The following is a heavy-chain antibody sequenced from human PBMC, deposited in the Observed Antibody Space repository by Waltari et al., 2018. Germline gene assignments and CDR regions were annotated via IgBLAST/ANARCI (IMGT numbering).Heavy chain of an antibody. J-gene: IGHJ4*02. CDR1: GGSISSGGYY. D-gene: IGHD1-26*01. CDR2: IYYSGGT. CDR3: ARDLGGSYIDY. V-gene: IGHV4-31*03. Sequence: QVQLQESGPGLVKPSQTLSLTCTVSGGSISSGGYYWSWIRQHPGKGLGWIGYIYYSGGTYYTPSLKSRVTISVDTSKNQFSLKLSSVTAADTAVYYCARDLGGSYIDYWGQGTLVTVSS.